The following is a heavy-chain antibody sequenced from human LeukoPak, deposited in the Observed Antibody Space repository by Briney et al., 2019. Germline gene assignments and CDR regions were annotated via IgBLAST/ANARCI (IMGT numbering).Heavy chain of an antibody. Sequence: GGSLTLSCAASGFTFSNYAMHWVRQAPGKGLEWVAVISSDGSSKYYTDSVKDRFTISGDNSKNTLYLQMNSLRPEDTAVYYCARAWDYYGSGSYPDYWGQGTLVTVSS. D-gene: IGHD3-10*01. CDR2: ISSDGSSK. CDR3: ARAWDYYGSGSYPDY. J-gene: IGHJ4*02. V-gene: IGHV3-30*04. CDR1: GFTFSNYA.